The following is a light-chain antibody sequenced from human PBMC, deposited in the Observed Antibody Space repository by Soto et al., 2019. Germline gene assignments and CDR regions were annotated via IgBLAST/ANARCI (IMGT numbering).Light chain of an antibody. V-gene: IGLV2-14*01. CDR3: SSYTGSSINTVV. Sequence: QSALTQPASVSGSPGQSIAISCTGTSSDVGGYNYVSWYQQHPGKAPKLMIFEVGYRPSGVSNRFSGSKSGNTASLTISGLQAEDEADYYCSSYTGSSINTVVFGGGTKLTVL. J-gene: IGLJ2*01. CDR2: EVG. CDR1: SSDVGGYNY.